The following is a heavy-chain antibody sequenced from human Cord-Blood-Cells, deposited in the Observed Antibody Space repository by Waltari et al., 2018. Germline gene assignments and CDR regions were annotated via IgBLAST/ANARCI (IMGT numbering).Heavy chain of an antibody. Sequence: QVQLQESGPGLVKPSETLSLTCTVSGGSISSYYWSWIRQPPGKGLEWIGYIYYSGSTNYNPSLKSRDTISVDTSKNQFSLKLSSVTAADTAVYYCARLLSGSYYYYYGMDVWGQGTTVTVSS. CDR2: IYYSGST. CDR3: ARLLSGSYYYYYGMDV. CDR1: GGSISSYY. V-gene: IGHV4-59*01. J-gene: IGHJ6*02. D-gene: IGHD1-26*01.